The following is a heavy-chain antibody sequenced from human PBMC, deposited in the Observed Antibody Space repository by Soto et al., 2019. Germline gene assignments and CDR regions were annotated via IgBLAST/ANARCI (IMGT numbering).Heavy chain of an antibody. V-gene: IGHV3-23*01. CDR2: ISGSGGST. J-gene: IGHJ3*02. CDR3: AKDEVYCSSTSCYAFDI. Sequence: GGSLRLSCAASGFTFSSYAMSWVRQAPGKGLEWVSAISGSGGSTYYADSVKGRFTISRDNSKNTLYLQMNSLRAEDTAVYYCAKDEVYCSSTSCYAFDILGQGTMVTVSS. D-gene: IGHD2-2*01. CDR1: GFTFSSYA.